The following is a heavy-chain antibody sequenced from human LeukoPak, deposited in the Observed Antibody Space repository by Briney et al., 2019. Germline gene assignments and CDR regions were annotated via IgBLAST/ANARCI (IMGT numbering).Heavy chain of an antibody. D-gene: IGHD3-10*02. CDR2: ISSSGSTI. CDR3: AELGITMIGGV. Sequence: GGSLRLSCTPSGFTLNDYWMNWVRQAPGKGLEWVSYISSSGSTIYYADSVKGRFTISRDNAKNSLYLQMNSLRAEDTAVYYCAELGITMIGGVWGKGTTVTISS. J-gene: IGHJ6*04. V-gene: IGHV3-48*04. CDR1: GFTLNDYW.